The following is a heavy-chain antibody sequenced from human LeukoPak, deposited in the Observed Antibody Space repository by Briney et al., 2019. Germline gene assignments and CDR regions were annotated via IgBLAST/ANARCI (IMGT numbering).Heavy chain of an antibody. J-gene: IGHJ5*02. V-gene: IGHV3-20*04. CDR2: INWNGGST. Sequence: GGSLRLSCAASGFTFDDYGMSWVRQAPGKGLEWVSGINWNGGSTGYADSVKGRFTISRDNAKNSLYLQMNSLRAEDTALYYCARDDGSGSPTRFDPWGQGTLVTVSS. D-gene: IGHD3-10*01. CDR1: GFTFDDYG. CDR3: ARDDGSGSPTRFDP.